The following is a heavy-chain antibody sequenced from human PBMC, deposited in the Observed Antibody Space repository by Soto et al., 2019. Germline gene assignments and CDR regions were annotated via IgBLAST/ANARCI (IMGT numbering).Heavy chain of an antibody. CDR3: ARLPNKSPQN. CDR1: GFTFSSYW. V-gene: IGHV3-74*01. Sequence: EVQLVESGGGLVQPGGSLRLSCAASGFTFSSYWMHWVRQAPGKGLVWVSSISTDASSTSYADPVKGRFTISRDNDTNTLYLQMNSVRAQDTDVYYCARLPNKSPQNWGQGTLVIVSP. J-gene: IGHJ1*01. CDR2: ISTDASST.